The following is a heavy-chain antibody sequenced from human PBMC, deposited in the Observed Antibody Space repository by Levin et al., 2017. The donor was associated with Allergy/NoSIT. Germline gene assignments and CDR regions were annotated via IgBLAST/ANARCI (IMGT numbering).Heavy chain of an antibody. CDR1: GGSFTGYY. J-gene: IGHJ6*03. CDR3: ARGRCCSGTSCYREYYYYYMDV. D-gene: IGHD2-2*01. CDR2: INHSGST. V-gene: IGHV4-34*01. Sequence: SQTLSLTCAVYGGSFTGYYWNWIRQPPGKGLEWIGEINHSGSTNYNPSLKSRVTISVDTSKNQFSLKLSSVTAADTAVYYCARGRCCSGTSCYREYYYYYMDVWGKGTTVTVSS.